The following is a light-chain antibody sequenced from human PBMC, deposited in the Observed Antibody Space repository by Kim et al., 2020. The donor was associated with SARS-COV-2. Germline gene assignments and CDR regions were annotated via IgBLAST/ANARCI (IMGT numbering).Light chain of an antibody. Sequence: PGQGGTISCSGSRSNIGSNYVYWYQQLPGTAPKLLIYRNNQRPSGVPDRFSGSKSGTSASLAISGLRSEDEADYYCAAWDDSLWVFGGGTQLTVL. V-gene: IGLV1-47*01. CDR3: AAWDDSLWV. J-gene: IGLJ2*01. CDR2: RNN. CDR1: RSNIGSNY.